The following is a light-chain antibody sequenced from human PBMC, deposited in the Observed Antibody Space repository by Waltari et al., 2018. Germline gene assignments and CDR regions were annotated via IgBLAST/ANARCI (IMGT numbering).Light chain of an antibody. V-gene: IGLV2-23*02. Sequence: QSALTQPASVSGSPGQSITISCTGPSSHVGFYNLVSWYQQHPDKAPKLLFYEVIERPSRVASRFSGSKSGNTASLTISGLQAEDEADYYCCSYAGRNIWVFGGGTKVTVL. CDR1: SSHVGFYNL. CDR2: EVI. CDR3: CSYAGRNIWV. J-gene: IGLJ3*02.